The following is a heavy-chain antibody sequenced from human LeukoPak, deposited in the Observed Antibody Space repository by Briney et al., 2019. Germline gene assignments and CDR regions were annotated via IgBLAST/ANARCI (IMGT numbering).Heavy chain of an antibody. D-gene: IGHD2-15*01. CDR3: ARGGYCSGGSCENWFDP. V-gene: IGHV3-21*01. CDR2: ISSSSSYI. J-gene: IGHJ5*02. CDR1: GFTFSSYS. Sequence: KPGGSLRLSCAASGFTFSSYSMNWVRQAPGKGLEWVSSISSSSSYIYYADSVKGRFTISRDSAKNSLYLQMNSLGAEDTAVYYCARGGYCSGGSCENWFDPWGQGTLVTVSS.